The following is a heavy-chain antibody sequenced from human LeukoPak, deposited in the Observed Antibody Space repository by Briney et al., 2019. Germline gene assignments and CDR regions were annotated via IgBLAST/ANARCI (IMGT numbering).Heavy chain of an antibody. CDR1: GYTFTDYY. CDR2: INPHSGGT. Sequence: ASAKVSCKASGYTFTDYYLHWVRQAPGQGLEWMGWINPHSGGTKYAQKFQGRVTMTRDTSSSTAYMELSRLRSDDTAVYYCGRVGCTNINCLNWFDPWGQGTLAIVSS. V-gene: IGHV1-2*02. J-gene: IGHJ5*02. CDR3: GRVGCTNINCLNWFDP. D-gene: IGHD2-8*01.